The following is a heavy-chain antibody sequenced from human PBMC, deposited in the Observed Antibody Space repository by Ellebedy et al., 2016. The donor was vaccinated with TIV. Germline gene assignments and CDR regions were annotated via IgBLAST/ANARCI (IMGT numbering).Heavy chain of an antibody. CDR3: ARGLWFGELDV. Sequence: AASVTVSCKASGYSLTSNGISWVRQAPGQGLEWMGWIGAYNGNTNYAQKFQGRVTMTTDTSTSTVYMDLRSLRSDDTAVDYGARGLWFGELDVWGQGTTVTVSS. J-gene: IGHJ6*02. CDR2: IGAYNGNT. CDR1: GYSLTSNG. D-gene: IGHD3-10*01. V-gene: IGHV1-18*01.